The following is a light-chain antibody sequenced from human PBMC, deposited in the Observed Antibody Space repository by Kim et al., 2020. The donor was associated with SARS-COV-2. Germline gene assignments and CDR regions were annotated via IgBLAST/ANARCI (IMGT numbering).Light chain of an antibody. CDR3: SSFTSSSTWV. V-gene: IGLV2-14*04. J-gene: IGLJ3*02. CDR1: SSCVGCFYF. Sequence: ISTYCLGTSSCVGCFYFVSWYQQYPGRAPKLMIYDIRERPSWISNRFSGSQSGNTATLTISGLQAEDEADYHCSSFTSSSTWVFGGGTQLTVL. CDR2: DIR.